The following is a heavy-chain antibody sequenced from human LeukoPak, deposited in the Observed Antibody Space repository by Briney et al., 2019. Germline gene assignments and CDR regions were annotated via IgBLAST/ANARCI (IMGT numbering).Heavy chain of an antibody. CDR2: IRYDGSNK. CDR3: AKDPSTQVVHDY. Sequence: GGSLRLSRAASGFTFSNYGMHWVRQAPGKGLEWVAFIRYDGSNKSYADSVKGRFTISRDNSKNTLYLQMNSLRAEDTAVYYCAKDPSTQVVHDYWGQGTLVTVSS. CDR1: GFTFSNYG. V-gene: IGHV3-30*02. J-gene: IGHJ4*02. D-gene: IGHD2-15*01.